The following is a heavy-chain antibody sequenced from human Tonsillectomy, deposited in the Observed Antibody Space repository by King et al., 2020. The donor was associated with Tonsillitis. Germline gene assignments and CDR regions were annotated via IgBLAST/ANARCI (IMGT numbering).Heavy chain of an antibody. V-gene: IGHV3-30*03. J-gene: IGHJ6*02. CDR2: ISYDGSHE. Sequence: VQLVESGGGVVQPGTSLRLSCVGTGFTFSSYTMHWVRQAPGKGLEWVAVISYDGSHEYYADSVKGRFTISRDNSKKTLSLQMNSLRTEDTALYYCARGPRAAGPWSAYYYNGMDVWGQGTWVIVSS. CDR3: ARGPRAAGPWSAYYYNGMDV. D-gene: IGHD6-13*01. CDR1: GFTFSSYT.